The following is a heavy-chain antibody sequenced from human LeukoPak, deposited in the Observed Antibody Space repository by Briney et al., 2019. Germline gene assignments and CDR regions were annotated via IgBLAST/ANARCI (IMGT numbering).Heavy chain of an antibody. V-gene: IGHV4-59*08. D-gene: IGHD6-13*01. CDR1: GGSISSYY. Sequence: KPSETLSLTCTVSGGSISSYYWSWIRQPPGKGLEWIGYIYYSGSTNYNPSLKSRVTISVDTSKNQFSLKLSSVTAADTAVYYCARHYSSSWYFGLLDYWGQGTLVTVSS. CDR2: IYYSGST. CDR3: ARHYSSSWYFGLLDY. J-gene: IGHJ4*02.